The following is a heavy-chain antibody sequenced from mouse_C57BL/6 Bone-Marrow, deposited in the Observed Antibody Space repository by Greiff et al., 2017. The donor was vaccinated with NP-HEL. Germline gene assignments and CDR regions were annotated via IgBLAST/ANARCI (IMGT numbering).Heavy chain of an antibody. CDR3: ARHNGYYWYFDV. Sequence: EVKLMESGGGLVQPGGSLKLSCAASGFTFSDYGMAWVRQAPRKGPEWVAFISNLAYSIYYADTVTGRFTISRENAKNTLYLAMSSLRSEDTAMYYCARHNGYYWYFDVWGTGTTVTVSS. V-gene: IGHV5-15*01. CDR1: GFTFSDYG. D-gene: IGHD2-2*01. J-gene: IGHJ1*03. CDR2: ISNLAYSI.